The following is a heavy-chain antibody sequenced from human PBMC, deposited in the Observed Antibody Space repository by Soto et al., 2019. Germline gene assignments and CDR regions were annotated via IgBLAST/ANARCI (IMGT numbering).Heavy chain of an antibody. D-gene: IGHD6-6*01. V-gene: IGHV1-2*02. CDR1: GYTFTGYY. CDR3: ARVFIAARPAGVQIHCYYYYGMDV. J-gene: IGHJ6*02. Sequence: ASVKVSCKASGYTFTGYYMHWVRQAPGQGLEWMGWINPNSGGTNYAQKFQGRVTMTRDTSISTAYMELSRLRSDDTAVYYCARVFIAARPAGVQIHCYYYYGMDVWGQGTTVTVSS. CDR2: INPNSGGT.